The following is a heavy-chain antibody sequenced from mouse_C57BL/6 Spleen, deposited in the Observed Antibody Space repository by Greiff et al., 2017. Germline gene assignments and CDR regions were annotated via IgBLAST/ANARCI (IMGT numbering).Heavy chain of an antibody. Sequence: VQLQQSGAELMKPGASVKLSCKATGYTFTGYWIAWVKQMPGHGLEWIGDILPGSGSTNYNEKFKGQATFTADTSSNTAYMQRSSLTTEDSAIYHCARLSPGTWFAYWGQGTLVTVSA. CDR1: GYTFTGYW. CDR3: ARLSPGTWFAY. V-gene: IGHV1-9*01. D-gene: IGHD4-1*01. CDR2: ILPGSGST. J-gene: IGHJ3*01.